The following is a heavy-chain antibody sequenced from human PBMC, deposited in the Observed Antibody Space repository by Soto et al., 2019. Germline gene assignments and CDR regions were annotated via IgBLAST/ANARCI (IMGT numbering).Heavy chain of an antibody. D-gene: IGHD1-26*01. V-gene: IGHV3-53*04. J-gene: IGHJ6*02. Sequence: GGSLRLSCAASGFTVSSNYMSWVRQAPGKGLEWVSVIYSGGSTYYADSVKGRFTISRHNSKNTLYLQMNSLRAEDTAVYYCARGSGSYYYYYYGMDVWGQGTTVTVSS. CDR1: GFTVSSNY. CDR2: IYSGGST. CDR3: ARGSGSYYYYYYGMDV.